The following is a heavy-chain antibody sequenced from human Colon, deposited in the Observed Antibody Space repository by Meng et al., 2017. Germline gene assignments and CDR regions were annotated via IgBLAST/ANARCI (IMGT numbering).Heavy chain of an antibody. V-gene: IGHV3-23*01. Sequence: GESLKISCAASRFTFSIYAMNWVRQAPGKGLEWVSGINNSGSNTYYADSVKSRFTITRNNSKNTVYLQMNSLRAEDTAVYYCAKNGEGYYFDYWGQGTLVTVSS. CDR2: INNSGSNT. J-gene: IGHJ4*02. CDR1: RFTFSIYA. CDR3: AKNGEGYYFDY. D-gene: IGHD3-10*01.